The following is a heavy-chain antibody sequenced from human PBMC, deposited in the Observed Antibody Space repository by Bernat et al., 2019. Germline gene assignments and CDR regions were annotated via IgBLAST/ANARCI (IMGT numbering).Heavy chain of an antibody. CDR3: AKEVQSGYRRYYFDY. CDR1: AFTFNNYA. Sequence: EVQLLESGGGLVQPGGSLRLSCAASAFTFNNYAMSWVRQAPGKGLEWVSAISGTGGITTYTKSVKGRFTISRANSKKTLFLKMNSLRADDTDVYYCAKEVQSGYRRYYFDYWGQGTLVAVSS. CDR2: ISGTGGIT. V-gene: IGHV3-23*01. J-gene: IGHJ4*02. D-gene: IGHD3-3*01.